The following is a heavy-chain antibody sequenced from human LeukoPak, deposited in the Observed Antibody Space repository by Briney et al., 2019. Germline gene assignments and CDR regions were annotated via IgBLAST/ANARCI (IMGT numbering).Heavy chain of an antibody. D-gene: IGHD6-13*01. CDR3: AKDSEQLPHSFDY. Sequence: PGGSLRLSCAASGFTFSSYGMHWVRQAPGKGLEWVAVISYDGSNKYYADSVKGRFTISRDNSKNTLYLQMNSLRAEDTAVYYCAKDSEQLPHSFDYWGQGTLVTVSS. CDR2: ISYDGSNK. CDR1: GFTFSSYG. V-gene: IGHV3-30*18. J-gene: IGHJ4*02.